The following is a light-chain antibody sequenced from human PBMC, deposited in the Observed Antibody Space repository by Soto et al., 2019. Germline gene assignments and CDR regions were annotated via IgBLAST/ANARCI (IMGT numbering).Light chain of an antibody. Sequence: DIQLTQSPSFLSASVGDRVTITCRASQGISSYLAWYQQKPGKAPKLLIYAASTLQSGVPSRFSGSGSGTEFTLTISSLQPEDFATYYCQQHNRYPWTFGQGTKVEIK. J-gene: IGKJ1*01. CDR1: QGISSY. CDR2: AAS. CDR3: QQHNRYPWT. V-gene: IGKV1-9*01.